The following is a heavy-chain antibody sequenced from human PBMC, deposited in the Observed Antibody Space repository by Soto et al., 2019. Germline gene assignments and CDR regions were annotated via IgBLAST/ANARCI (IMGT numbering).Heavy chain of an antibody. D-gene: IGHD6-19*01. V-gene: IGHV3-9*01. J-gene: IGHJ3*02. Sequence: GGSLRLSCAASGFSFDDYAMHRVRQAPGKGLEWVSGISWNSGSIGYADSVKGRFTISRDNAKNSLYLQMNSLRAEDTALYYCAKALDAVAGTLGRRSDAFDIWGQGPMVTVSS. CDR3: AKALDAVAGTLGRRSDAFDI. CDR2: ISWNSGSI. CDR1: GFSFDDYA.